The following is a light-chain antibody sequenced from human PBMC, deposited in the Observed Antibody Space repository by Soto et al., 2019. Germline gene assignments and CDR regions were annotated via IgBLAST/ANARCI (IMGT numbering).Light chain of an antibody. CDR1: QSVSSSV. J-gene: IGKJ1*01. CDR3: QRYGSSLWT. CDR2: GSS. Sequence: EIMLTQSPATLSLSPGQRATLSCRSSQSVSSSVLDWYQQKPGQAPRLLLYGSSIKATGIPDRFSGSGSGADFPITISRLEPEDFALYLWQRYGSSLWTFGQGTKVEIK. V-gene: IGKV3-20*01.